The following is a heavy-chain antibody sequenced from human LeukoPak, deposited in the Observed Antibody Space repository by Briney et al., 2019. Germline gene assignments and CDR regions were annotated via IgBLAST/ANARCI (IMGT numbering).Heavy chain of an antibody. Sequence: GGSLRLSCAASGFTFSSYAMSWVRQAPGKGLEWVSYISSRGDSIHYADSVRGRFTISRDNAKNSLYLQMSSLRAEDTAIYYCARDPDPGEGNYWGRGTLVTVSA. D-gene: IGHD3-16*01. CDR3: ARDPDPGEGNY. J-gene: IGHJ4*02. CDR2: ISSRGDSI. V-gene: IGHV3-48*03. CDR1: GFTFSSYA.